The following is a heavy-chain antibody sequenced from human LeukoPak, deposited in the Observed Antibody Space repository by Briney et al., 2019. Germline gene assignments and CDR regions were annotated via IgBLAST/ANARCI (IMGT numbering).Heavy chain of an antibody. Sequence: PSETLSLTCTVSGGSISSYYWSWIRQPPGKGLEWIGYIYYSGSTNYNPSLKSRVTISVDTSKNQFSLKLSSVTAADTAVYYCAREHQATSYEYSYHAFDIWGQGTMVTVSS. V-gene: IGHV4-59*01. CDR1: GGSISSYY. D-gene: IGHD5-18*01. J-gene: IGHJ3*02. CDR3: AREHQATSYEYSYHAFDI. CDR2: IYYSGST.